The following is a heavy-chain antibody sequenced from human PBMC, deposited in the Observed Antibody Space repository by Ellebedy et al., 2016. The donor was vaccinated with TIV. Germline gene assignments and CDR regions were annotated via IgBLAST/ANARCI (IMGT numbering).Heavy chain of an antibody. J-gene: IGHJ1*01. D-gene: IGHD3-16*01. CDR3: ARDQDWSAYTPDFQH. V-gene: IGHV3-11*01. CDR2: ITSRGTNT. CDR1: GFTFSDYY. Sequence: GGSLRLSXSVSGFTFSDYYMSWIRQAPGKGLEWISYITSRGTNTYYADSVKGRFTISRDDANNSFFLQMSGLSADDTAVYYCARDQDWSAYTPDFQHWGQGTAVSVSS.